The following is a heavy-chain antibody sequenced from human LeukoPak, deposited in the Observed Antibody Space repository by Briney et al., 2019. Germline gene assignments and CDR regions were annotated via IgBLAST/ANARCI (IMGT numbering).Heavy chain of an antibody. D-gene: IGHD3-22*01. Sequence: KTSETPSLTCTVSTDSISKSLYHWAWVRQPPGKGLEWIAEIYYQGNTYYNPSLSGRVTISVDTSKNQFSLQLNAVTAADTALYFCASVKLGYYYDTNGYFDSWGQGIPVTVSS. CDR1: TDSISKSLYH. CDR2: IYYQGNT. J-gene: IGHJ4*02. CDR3: ASVKLGYYYDTNGYFDS. V-gene: IGHV4-39*07.